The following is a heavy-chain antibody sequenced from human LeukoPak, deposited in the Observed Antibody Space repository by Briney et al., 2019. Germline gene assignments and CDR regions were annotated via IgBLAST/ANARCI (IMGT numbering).Heavy chain of an antibody. J-gene: IGHJ3*02. CDR3: AKRAYSGSYYSAFDI. V-gene: IGHV3-23*01. Sequence: GGSLRLSCVTSGFTFSSYAMSWVRQAPGKGLEWVSAISGSGDITYYADSVKGRFTLSRDNSKNTLYLQMNSLRAEDTAVYYCAKRAYSGSYYSAFDIWGQGTMVTVSS. D-gene: IGHD1-26*01. CDR1: GFTFSSYA. CDR2: ISGSGDIT.